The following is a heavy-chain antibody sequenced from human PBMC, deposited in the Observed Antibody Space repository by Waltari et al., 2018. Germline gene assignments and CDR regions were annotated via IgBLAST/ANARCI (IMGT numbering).Heavy chain of an antibody. CDR1: GGSVSSGSYY. D-gene: IGHD6-19*01. Sequence: QVQLQESGPGLVKPSETLSLTCTVSGGSVSSGSYYWSWIRQPPGKGLEWIGYIYYSGSTNYNPSLQRRFTISVDTSKNQFSRKMSVVTAADTAVYYCARVEVEWLVPKYYFDYWGQGTLVTVSS. V-gene: IGHV4-61*01. J-gene: IGHJ4*02. CDR3: ARVEVEWLVPKYYFDY. CDR2: IYYSGST.